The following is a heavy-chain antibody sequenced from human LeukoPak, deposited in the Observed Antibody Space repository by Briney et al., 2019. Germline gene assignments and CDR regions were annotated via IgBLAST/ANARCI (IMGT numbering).Heavy chain of an antibody. CDR3: ARDQIGYGLDY. CDR2: IYDSGNT. V-gene: IGHV4-59*01. Sequence: SETLSLTCAVYGGSFSGYYWSWIRQPPGKGLEWIGYIYDSGNTNYNPSLKSRVTISIDMSKNQFSLNLTSVTAADTAVYYCARDQIGYGLDYWGQGTLVTVSS. CDR1: GGSFSGYY. J-gene: IGHJ4*02. D-gene: IGHD5-18*01.